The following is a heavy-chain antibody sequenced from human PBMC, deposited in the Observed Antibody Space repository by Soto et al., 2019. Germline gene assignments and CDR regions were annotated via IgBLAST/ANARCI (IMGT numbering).Heavy chain of an antibody. CDR1: RFEFSSYE. D-gene: IGHD2-8*01. CDR3: ARGGGYCTPTSCAIDS. Sequence: GFGDPVPHLRLSCVASRFEFSSYEMSWVRQAAGKGLEWVSRVSLTGDRTNYAGSVKGRFTVSRDNFKNALYLEMDSLRPDDTAIYYCARGGGYCTPTSCAIDSWGRGTPVTVSS. J-gene: IGHJ4*02. CDR2: VSLTGDRT. V-gene: IGHV3-23*01.